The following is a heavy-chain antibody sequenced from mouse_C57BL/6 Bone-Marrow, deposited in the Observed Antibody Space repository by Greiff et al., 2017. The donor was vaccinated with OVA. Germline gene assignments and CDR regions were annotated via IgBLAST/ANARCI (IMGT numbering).Heavy chain of an antibody. CDR1: GYTFTDYY. Sequence: EVQLQQSGPVLVKPGASVKMSCKASGYTFTDYYMNWVKQSHGKSLEWIGVINPYHGGTSYNQKFKGKATLTVDKSSSTAYMELNSLTSEDSAVYYCARRGPYFDVWGTGTTVTVSS. J-gene: IGHJ1*03. CDR3: ARRGPYFDV. CDR2: INPYHGGT. V-gene: IGHV1-19*01.